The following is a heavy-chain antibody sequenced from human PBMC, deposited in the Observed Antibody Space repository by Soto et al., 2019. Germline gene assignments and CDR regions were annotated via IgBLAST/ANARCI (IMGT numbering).Heavy chain of an antibody. D-gene: IGHD6-13*01. CDR2: ISYDGSNK. CDR3: AREVPGGVPGIAAAGTPLHPAYFDY. Sequence: GGSLRLSCAASGFTFSSYAMHWGRQAPGKGLEWVAVISYDGSNKYYADSVKGRFTISRDNSKNTLYLQMNSLRAEDTAVYYCAREVPGGVPGIAAAGTPLHPAYFDYWGQGTLVTVSS. V-gene: IGHV3-30-3*01. J-gene: IGHJ4*02. CDR1: GFTFSSYA.